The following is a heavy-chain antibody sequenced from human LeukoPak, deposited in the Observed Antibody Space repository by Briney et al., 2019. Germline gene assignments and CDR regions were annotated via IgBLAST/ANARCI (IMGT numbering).Heavy chain of an antibody. Sequence: PGGSLRLSCAGSEFTFSSYWMSWVRQAPGKGLEWVASIKQDGSEKYCVDSVKGRFTISRDNAKNSLYLQMSSLRAEDTAVYYCARDGGIVVPDTMFGYWGQGTVVTVSS. D-gene: IGHD2-15*01. CDR1: EFTFSSYW. CDR2: IKQDGSEK. V-gene: IGHV3-7*04. CDR3: ARDGGIVVPDTMFGY. J-gene: IGHJ4*02.